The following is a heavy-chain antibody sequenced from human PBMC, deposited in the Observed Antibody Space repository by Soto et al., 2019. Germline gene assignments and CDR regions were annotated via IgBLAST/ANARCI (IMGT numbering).Heavy chain of an antibody. Sequence: SETLSLTCAVYGGSFSGYYWSWIRQPPGKGLEWIGEINHSGSTNYNPSLKSRVTISVDTSKNQFSLKMSSVTAADTAVYYCARGPYRITIFGVVIEPRGFFDYCGQGTLVTVSP. CDR3: ARGPYRITIFGVVIEPRGFFDY. D-gene: IGHD3-3*01. J-gene: IGHJ4*02. V-gene: IGHV4-34*01. CDR1: GGSFSGYY. CDR2: INHSGST.